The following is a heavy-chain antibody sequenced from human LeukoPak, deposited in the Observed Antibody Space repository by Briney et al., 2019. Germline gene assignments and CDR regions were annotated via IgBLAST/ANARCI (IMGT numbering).Heavy chain of an antibody. Sequence: GGSLRISCTASGFIFSGYDMHWVRQAPGKGLEWVAFIRYDGSKKFYADSVKGRFTISRDNSKNTLFLEVNGLRAVDTAVYYCARRGGDSYDQETHYFDYWGQGTLVTVSS. CDR2: IRYDGSKK. CDR3: ARRGGDSYDQETHYFDY. V-gene: IGHV3-30*02. CDR1: GFIFSGYD. J-gene: IGHJ4*02. D-gene: IGHD5-18*01.